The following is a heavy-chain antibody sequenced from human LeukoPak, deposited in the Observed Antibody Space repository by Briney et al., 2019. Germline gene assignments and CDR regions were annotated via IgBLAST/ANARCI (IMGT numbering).Heavy chain of an antibody. CDR2: IYYSGNT. CDR1: GGSISSGGYY. Sequence: SQTLSLTCTVSGGSISSGGYYWSWIRQPPGKGLEWIGYIYYSGNTNYNPSLKSRVITSVDTSKNQFSLKLSSVTAADTAVYYCARGTGSRVWELNWFDPWGQGILVTVSP. V-gene: IGHV4-61*08. J-gene: IGHJ5*02. D-gene: IGHD3-10*01. CDR3: ARGTGSRVWELNWFDP.